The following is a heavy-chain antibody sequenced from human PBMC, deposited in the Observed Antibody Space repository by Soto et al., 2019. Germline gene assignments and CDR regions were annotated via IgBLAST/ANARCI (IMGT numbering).Heavy chain of an antibody. Sequence: AAVKVSCKASGYTFTGYYMHWVRQAPGQGLEWMGWINPNSGGTNYAQKFQGRVTMTRDTSISTAYMELSRLRSDDTAVYYCARAYYDNLIGYYYYGMDVWGQGTTVTVSS. CDR3: ARAYYDNLIGYYYYGMDV. CDR1: GYTFTGYY. J-gene: IGHJ6*02. D-gene: IGHD3-9*01. CDR2: INPNSGGT. V-gene: IGHV1-2*02.